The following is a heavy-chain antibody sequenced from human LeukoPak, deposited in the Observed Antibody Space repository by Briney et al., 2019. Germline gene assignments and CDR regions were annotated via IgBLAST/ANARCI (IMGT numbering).Heavy chain of an antibody. D-gene: IGHD3-22*01. V-gene: IGHV4-59*01. CDR1: GGSISTDY. Sequence: SETLSLTCTVSGGSISTDYWTWIRQPPGKGLEWIGSMYKSGSTHYNPSLKSRVTISVDTSKRQFSLKMSSVTAADTAVYYCARYDSSGYPDYWGQGTLVTVSS. J-gene: IGHJ4*02. CDR2: MYKSGST. CDR3: ARYDSSGYPDY.